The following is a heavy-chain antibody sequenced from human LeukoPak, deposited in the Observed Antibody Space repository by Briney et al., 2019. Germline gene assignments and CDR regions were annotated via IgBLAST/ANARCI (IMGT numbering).Heavy chain of an antibody. CDR1: GFTFTNFA. J-gene: IGHJ5*01. CDR2: IWSDGSRK. V-gene: IGHV3-33*06. CDR3: AKDLGVLRSGERHPDNWFDS. Sequence: GGSLRLSCAASGFTFTNFAMHWVRQAPGKGLVWVAVIWSDGSRKEYIDSVEDRFTVSRDNSKNTLYLQMDSLRAEDTALYFCAKDLGVLRSGERHPDNWFDSWGQGTLVTVSS. D-gene: IGHD1-1*01.